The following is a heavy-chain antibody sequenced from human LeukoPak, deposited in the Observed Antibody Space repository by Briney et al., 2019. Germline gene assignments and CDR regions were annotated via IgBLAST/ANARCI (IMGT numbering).Heavy chain of an antibody. Sequence: WNWIRQPPGQGLEWIGYIYHSGGTNYNPSLKSRVTISLDTSKNQFSLKLSSVTAADTAVYYCARVGTYYRSLDSWGQGTLVTVSS. D-gene: IGHD3-10*01. J-gene: IGHJ4*02. CDR2: IYHSGGT. CDR3: ARVGTYYRSLDS. V-gene: IGHV4-59*01.